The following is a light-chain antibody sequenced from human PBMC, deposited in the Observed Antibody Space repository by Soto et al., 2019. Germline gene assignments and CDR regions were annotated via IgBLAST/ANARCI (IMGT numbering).Light chain of an antibody. V-gene: IGLV2-14*01. CDR2: AVS. CDR3: SSYTDSITLV. CDR1: SSDVGGYNY. Sequence: QSALTQPASLSGSPGQSITISCTGTSSDVGGYNYVSWYQHHPGKVPKLIIYAVSNRPSGVSNRFSASKSGNTASLTISGLQAEDEADYYCSSYTDSITLVFGTGTKLTVL. J-gene: IGLJ1*01.